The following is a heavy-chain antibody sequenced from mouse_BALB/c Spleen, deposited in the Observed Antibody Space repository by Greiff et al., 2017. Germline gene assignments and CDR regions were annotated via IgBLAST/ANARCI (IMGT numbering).Heavy chain of an antibody. Sequence: VQLQQSGAELVKPGTSVKLSCKASGYNFTSYWINWVKLRPGQGLEWIGDIYPGSGSTNYNEKFKSKATLTVDTSSSTAYMQLSSLASEDSALYYCAREGYGNLFAYWGQGTLVTVSA. J-gene: IGHJ3*01. CDR1: GYNFTSYW. V-gene: IGHV1-55*01. CDR2: IYPGSGST. D-gene: IGHD2-10*02. CDR3: AREGYGNLFAY.